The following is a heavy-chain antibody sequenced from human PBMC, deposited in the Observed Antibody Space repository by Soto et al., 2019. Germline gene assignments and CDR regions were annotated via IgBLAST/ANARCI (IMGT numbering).Heavy chain of an antibody. CDR2: INWSGDSA. J-gene: IGHJ4*02. V-gene: IGHV3-20*04. CDR3: ASLFYDSSGYYLQPTDY. Sequence: EVQLVESGGSVVRPGGSLRLSCAVSGFTFDDYGRNWVRQAPGKGLEWVSGINWSGDSAGYADSVKGRFTISRDNTKNSLYLQMNSLRAEDTALYYCASLFYDSSGYYLQPTDYWGQGTLVTVSS. D-gene: IGHD3-22*01. CDR1: GFTFDDYG.